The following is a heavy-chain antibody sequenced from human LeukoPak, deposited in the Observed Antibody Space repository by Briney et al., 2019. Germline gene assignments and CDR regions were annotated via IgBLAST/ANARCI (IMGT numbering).Heavy chain of an antibody. V-gene: IGHV4-61*02. CDR3: ARESPDSSGYEYYYYMDV. CDR1: GGSISSGSYY. CDR2: IYTSGST. J-gene: IGHJ6*03. D-gene: IGHD3-22*01. Sequence: SQTLSLTCTVSGGSISSGSYYWRWIRQPAGTGLEWIGRIYTSGSTNYNPSLKSRVTISVDTSKNQFSLKLSSVTAADTAVYYCARESPDSSGYEYYYYMDVWGKGTTVTVSS.